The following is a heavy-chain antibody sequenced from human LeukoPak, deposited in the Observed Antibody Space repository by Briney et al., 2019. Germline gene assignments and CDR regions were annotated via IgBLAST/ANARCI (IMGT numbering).Heavy chain of an antibody. J-gene: IGHJ4*02. CDR1: GFPFSNAW. V-gene: IGHV3-15*01. CDR2: IKSKTDGGTT. CDR3: PPNPPYYDFWSGYPHYFDS. D-gene: IGHD3-3*01. Sequence: GGSLSLSCAASGFPFSNAWMSWVRQAPGKGLEWVGRIKSKTDGGTTNYAAPVKGRFTISRDDSKNTLFPQTNRLKTGGPAVYFCPPNPPYYDFWSGYPHYFDSWGKGTLVTVSS.